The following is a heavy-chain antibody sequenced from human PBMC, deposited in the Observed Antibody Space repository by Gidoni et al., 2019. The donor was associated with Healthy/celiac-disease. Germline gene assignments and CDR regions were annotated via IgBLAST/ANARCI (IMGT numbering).Heavy chain of an antibody. V-gene: IGHV4-59*01. CDR3: ARSVDTSRYYYYYGMDV. D-gene: IGHD5-18*01. CDR2: IYYSGST. Sequence: QVQLQESGPGLVKPSETLSLTCTVSGCSISSYYWSWIRQPPGKGLEWIGYIYYSGSTNYNPSLKSRVTISVDTSKNQFSLKLSSVTAADTAVYYCARSVDTSRYYYYYGMDVWGQGTTVTVSS. CDR1: GCSISSYY. J-gene: IGHJ6*02.